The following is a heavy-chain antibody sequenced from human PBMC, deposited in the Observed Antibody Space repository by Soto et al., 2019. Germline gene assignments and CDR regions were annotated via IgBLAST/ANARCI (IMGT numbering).Heavy chain of an antibody. CDR3: ARDRGYNWNYGWFDP. D-gene: IGHD1-7*01. CDR1: GYTFSNYG. CDR2: FSPYNGNT. Sequence: QVQLVQSGAEVKKPGASVKVSCKASGYTFSNYGISWVRQAPGQGLEWMGRFSPYNGNTNYEHKLQGRVTMTTDTSTSTAYMELRSLRSDDTAVYYSARDRGYNWNYGWFDPWGQGTLVTVSS. J-gene: IGHJ5*02. V-gene: IGHV1-18*01.